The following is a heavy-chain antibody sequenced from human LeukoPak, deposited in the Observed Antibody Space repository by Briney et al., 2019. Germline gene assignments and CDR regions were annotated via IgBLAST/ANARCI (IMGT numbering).Heavy chain of an antibody. CDR2: IYSSGST. CDR3: ASGRYSGYDWYYYYYMDV. CDR1: GGSISSGSYY. Sequence: SETLSLTCTVSGGSISSGSYYWSWIRQPAGKGLEWIGRIYSSGSTNYNPSLKSRVTISLDASKNQFSLKLSSVTAADTAVYYCASGRYSGYDWYYYYYMDVWGKGTTVTISS. V-gene: IGHV4-61*02. D-gene: IGHD5-12*01. J-gene: IGHJ6*03.